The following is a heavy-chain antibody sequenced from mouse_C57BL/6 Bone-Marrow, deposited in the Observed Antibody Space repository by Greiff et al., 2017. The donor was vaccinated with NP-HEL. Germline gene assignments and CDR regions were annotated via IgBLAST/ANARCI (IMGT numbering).Heavy chain of an antibody. J-gene: IGHJ1*03. CDR3: ATYGSRDWYFDV. D-gene: IGHD1-1*01. V-gene: IGHV5-17*01. Sequence: EVMLVESGGGLVKPGGSLKLSCAASGFTFSDYGMHWVRQAPEKGLEWVAYISSGSSTIYYADTVKGRFTISRDNAKNTLFLQMTSLRSEDTAMYYCATYGSRDWYFDVWGTGTTVTVSS. CDR1: GFTFSDYG. CDR2: ISSGSSTI.